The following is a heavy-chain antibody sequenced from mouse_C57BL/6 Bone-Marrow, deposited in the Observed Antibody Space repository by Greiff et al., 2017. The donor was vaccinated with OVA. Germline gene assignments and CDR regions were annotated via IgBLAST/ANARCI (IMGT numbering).Heavy chain of an antibody. V-gene: IGHV8-8*01. CDR1: GFSLSTFGMG. CDR3: ARISLLLRRKAWFAY. D-gene: IGHD1-1*01. Sequence: QVQLKESGPGILQPSQTLSLTCSFSGFSLSTFGMGVGWIRQPSGKGLEWLAHIWWDDDKYYNPALKSRLTISKDTSKNQVFLKIANVDTADTATYYCARISLLLRRKAWFAYWGQGTLVTVSA. CDR2: IWWDDDK. J-gene: IGHJ3*01.